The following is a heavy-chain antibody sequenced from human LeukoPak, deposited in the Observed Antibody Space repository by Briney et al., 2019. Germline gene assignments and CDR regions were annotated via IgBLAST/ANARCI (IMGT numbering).Heavy chain of an antibody. J-gene: IGHJ4*02. V-gene: IGHV4-59*01. CDR1: GGSISSYY. CDR3: ARGLSGYYFGYLDY. Sequence: PSETLSLTCTVSGGSISSYYWSWIRQPPGKGLEWIGYIYYSGSTNYNPSLKSRVTISVDTSKNQFSLKLSSVTAADTAVYYCARGLSGYYFGYLDYWGQGTLVTVSS. CDR2: IYYSGST. D-gene: IGHD3-22*01.